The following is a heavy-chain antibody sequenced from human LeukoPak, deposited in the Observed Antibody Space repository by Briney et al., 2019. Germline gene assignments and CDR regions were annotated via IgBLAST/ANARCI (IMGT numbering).Heavy chain of an antibody. CDR1: GFTYSSCW. CDR3: ARVGKRWLQLWYAFDV. J-gene: IGHJ3*01. Sequence: PGGSLRLSCAASGFTYSSCWMSWVRQAPGKGLEWVAVISYDGSNKYYADSVKGRFTISRDNSKNTLYLQMNSLRAEDTAVYYCARVGKRWLQLWYAFDVWGQGTMVTVSS. V-gene: IGHV3-30*03. CDR2: ISYDGSNK. D-gene: IGHD5-24*01.